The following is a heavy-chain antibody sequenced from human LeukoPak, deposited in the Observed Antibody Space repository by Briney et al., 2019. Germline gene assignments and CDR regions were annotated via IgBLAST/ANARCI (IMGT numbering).Heavy chain of an antibody. CDR1: GYTFTGYY. CDR3: ARVPTTRGWFDP. J-gene: IGHJ5*02. D-gene: IGHD1-14*01. CDR2: INPNSGGT. V-gene: IGHV1-2*02. Sequence: EASVKVSCKASGYTFTGYYMHWVRQAPGQGLEWMGWINPNSGGTNYAQKFQGRVTMTRDTSISTAYMELSRLRSDDTAVYYCARVPTTRGWFDPWGQGTLVTVSS.